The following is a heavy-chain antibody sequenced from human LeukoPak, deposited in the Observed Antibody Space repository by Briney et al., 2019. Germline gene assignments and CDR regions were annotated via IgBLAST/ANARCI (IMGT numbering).Heavy chain of an antibody. CDR2: ISYDGSNK. Sequence: GGSLRLSCAASGFTFSSYAMHWVRQAPGKGLEWVAVISYDGSNKYYADSVKGRFTISRDSSKNTLYLQMNSLRAEDTAVYYCASSKLLYSWFDPWGQGTLVTVSS. CDR3: ASSKLLYSWFDP. D-gene: IGHD2-2*02. V-gene: IGHV3-30*04. CDR1: GFTFSSYA. J-gene: IGHJ5*02.